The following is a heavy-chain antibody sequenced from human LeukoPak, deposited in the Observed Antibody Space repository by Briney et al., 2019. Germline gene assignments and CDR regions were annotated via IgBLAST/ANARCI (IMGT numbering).Heavy chain of an antibody. CDR1: GYTFTSYD. V-gene: IGHV1-8*01. D-gene: IGHD3-22*01. J-gene: IGHJ3*02. CDR3: ARGHCYDSSGDYYRAAFDI. Sequence: ASVKVSCKASGYTFTSYDINWVRQATGQGLEWMGWMNPNSGNTGYAQKFQGRVTMTRNTSISTAYMDLSSLRSEDTAVYYCARGHCYDSSGDYYRAAFDIWGQGTKVTVSS. CDR2: MNPNSGNT.